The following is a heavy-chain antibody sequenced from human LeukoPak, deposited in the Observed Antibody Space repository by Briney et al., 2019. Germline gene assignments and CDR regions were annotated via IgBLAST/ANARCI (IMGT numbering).Heavy chain of an antibody. J-gene: IGHJ4*02. Sequence: PGGSLRLSCAASGFTVSSNYMGWVRQAPGKGLERVSVIYSGGNTYYADSVKGRFTISRDNSRNTMDLQMNSLRAEDTAVYYCARCDSSSWYGIDYWGQGTLVTVSS. CDR1: GFTVSSNY. CDR3: ARCDSSSWYGIDY. CDR2: IYSGGNT. V-gene: IGHV3-53*01. D-gene: IGHD6-13*01.